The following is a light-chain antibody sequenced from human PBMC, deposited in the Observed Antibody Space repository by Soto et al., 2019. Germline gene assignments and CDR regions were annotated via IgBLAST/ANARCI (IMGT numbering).Light chain of an antibody. CDR1: QNINNY. J-gene: IGKJ4*01. V-gene: IGKV3-11*01. CDR2: TSS. CDR3: HQRSVWPLT. Sequence: EIVLTQSPATLSLSPGERATLSCRASQNINNYLAWYQQKPGQAPRLVIYTSSNRAAGIPARFSGSGSGTDFTLTISGLEPEDFAIYYCHQRSVWPLTFGGGTKVEIK.